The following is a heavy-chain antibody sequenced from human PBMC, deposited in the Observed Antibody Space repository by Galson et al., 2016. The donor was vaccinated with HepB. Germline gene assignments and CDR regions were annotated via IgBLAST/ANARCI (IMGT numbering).Heavy chain of an antibody. CDR3: AKVPYSKLWFGEPFYYGTDV. D-gene: IGHD3-10*01. V-gene: IGHV3-23*01. J-gene: IGHJ6*02. CDR1: GFTFIDYA. CDR2: VSGGVGYT. Sequence: SLRLSCAASGFTFIDYAMTWVRQAPGKGLEWVSGVSGGVGYTYYAASVKGRFTIPRDNSKNTVYLQMNSLRAQDTTTYSCAKVPYSKLWFGEPFYYGTDVWGQGTKVTVSS.